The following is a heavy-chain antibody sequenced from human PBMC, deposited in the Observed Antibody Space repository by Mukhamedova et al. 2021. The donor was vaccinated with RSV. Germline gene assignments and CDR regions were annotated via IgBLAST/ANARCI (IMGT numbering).Heavy chain of an antibody. J-gene: IGHJ3*02. D-gene: IGHD2-8*01. CDR3: TRDSNCTSGVCSAFDI. Sequence: EWIGEVYHSGRTNYNPSLESRVTMSVDKSKSQVSLSLTSVSAADTAVYFCTRDSNCTSGVCSAFDIWGQGTMVTVSS. CDR2: VYHSGRT. V-gene: IGHV4-4*01.